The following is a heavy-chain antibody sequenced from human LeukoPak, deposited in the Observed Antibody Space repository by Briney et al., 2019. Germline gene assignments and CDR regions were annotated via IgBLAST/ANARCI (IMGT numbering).Heavy chain of an antibody. CDR3: ARHETGPYFDY. CDR2: IYPGDSDT. Sequence: GESLKISFKGSGYSFTSYWIGWVRQLPGKGLEYMGIIYPGDSDTRYSPSFQGQVTISADKSISTAYLQWSSLKASDTAIYYCARHETGPYFDYWGQGTLVTVSS. J-gene: IGHJ4*02. D-gene: IGHD1-1*01. CDR1: GYSFTSYW. V-gene: IGHV5-51*01.